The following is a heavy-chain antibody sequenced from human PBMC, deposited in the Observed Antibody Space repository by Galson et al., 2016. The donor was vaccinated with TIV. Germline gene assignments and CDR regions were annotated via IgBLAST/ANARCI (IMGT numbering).Heavy chain of an antibody. J-gene: IGHJ4*02. CDR3: ARGGGYGDVYFDF. D-gene: IGHD4-17*01. V-gene: IGHV3-23*01. CDR2: ISVSGGRT. CDR1: RFTFSSYA. Sequence: LRLSCAASRFTFSSYAMSWVRQAPGKGLEWVSAISVSGGRTYYADSVKGRFTISRDNSKNTLYLQMDRLRAEDTAVYYCARGGGYGDVYFDFWGQGSLVTVSS.